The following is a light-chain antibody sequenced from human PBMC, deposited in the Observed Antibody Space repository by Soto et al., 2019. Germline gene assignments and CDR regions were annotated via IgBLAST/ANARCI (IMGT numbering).Light chain of an antibody. J-gene: IGKJ1*01. V-gene: IGKV3-20*01. CDR3: QQYGSSPWT. CDR2: GAS. Sequence: EIVLTQSPGTLSFSPSGRVTIXWRPSQSVSSNNLAWYQQKPGQAPRLLIYGASYRAAGIPDRFSGSGSGTDFTFTISRLEPEDFALYYCQQYGSSPWTFGQGTKVDIK. CDR1: QSVSSNN.